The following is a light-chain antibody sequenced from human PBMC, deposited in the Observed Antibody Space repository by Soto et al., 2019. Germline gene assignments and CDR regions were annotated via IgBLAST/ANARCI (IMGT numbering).Light chain of an antibody. Sequence: DIQMTQSPSSLSASVGDRVTITCQASQDIRNHLNWYQEKPGKAPKLLIYDASNLQTGVPSRFSGSKSGTDFTFTISSLQPDDIATYYCQQSYSTPYTFGQGTKLEIK. CDR1: QDIRNH. J-gene: IGKJ2*01. V-gene: IGKV1-33*01. CDR2: DAS. CDR3: QQSYSTPYT.